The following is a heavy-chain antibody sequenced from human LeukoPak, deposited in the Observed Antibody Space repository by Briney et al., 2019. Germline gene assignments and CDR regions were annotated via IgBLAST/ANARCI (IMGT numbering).Heavy chain of an antibody. CDR3: ARPKKQWNNAFDI. Sequence: PSETLSLTCTVSGGSISSSSYYWGWIRQPPGKGLEWIGSIYYSGSTYYNPSLKSRVTISVDTSKNQFSLKLSSVTAADTAVYYCARPKKQWNNAFDIWGQGTMVTVSS. D-gene: IGHD6-19*01. CDR1: GGSISSSSYY. CDR2: IYYSGST. J-gene: IGHJ3*02. V-gene: IGHV4-39*01.